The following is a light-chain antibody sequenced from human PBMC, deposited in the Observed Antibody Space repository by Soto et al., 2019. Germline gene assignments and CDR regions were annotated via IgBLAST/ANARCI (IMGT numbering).Light chain of an antibody. J-gene: IGKJ5*01. V-gene: IGKV1-33*01. CDR2: DAS. Sequence: EIQITQSPSSLSASEGDSVTIPCQASQDIKYYLNWYQQKPGKAPKLLIYDASKLEKGVPSRFSGSGSGTDFTFTISSLQDDDFGTYYCQQYDRHLLITFGQGTRLEIK. CDR3: QQYDRHLLIT. CDR1: QDIKYY.